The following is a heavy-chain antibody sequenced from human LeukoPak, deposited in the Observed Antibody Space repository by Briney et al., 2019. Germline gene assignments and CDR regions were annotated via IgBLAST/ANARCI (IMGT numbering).Heavy chain of an antibody. CDR3: ANGLSS. J-gene: IGHJ4*02. Sequence: GGSLRLSCAASGFTFDDYAMHWVRQAPGKGLEWVSGISWNSGSIGYADSVKGRFTISRDNAKNSLYLQMNSLRAEDTALYYCANGLSSRGQGTLVTVSS. CDR2: ISWNSGSI. D-gene: IGHD6-13*01. CDR1: GFTFDDYA. V-gene: IGHV3-9*01.